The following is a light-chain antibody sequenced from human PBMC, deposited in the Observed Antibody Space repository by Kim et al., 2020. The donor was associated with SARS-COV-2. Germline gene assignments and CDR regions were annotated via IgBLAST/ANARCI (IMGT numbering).Light chain of an antibody. CDR3: QSADSIGTYWV. Sequence: PGQTARITCSGDALAKQYAFWFQQKPDQAPVLVIYNDSDRPSGIHERFSGSSSGTTVTLTISGVQAEDEADYYCQSADSIGTYWVFGGGTKVTVL. CDR1: ALAKQY. V-gene: IGLV3-25*03. J-gene: IGLJ3*02. CDR2: NDS.